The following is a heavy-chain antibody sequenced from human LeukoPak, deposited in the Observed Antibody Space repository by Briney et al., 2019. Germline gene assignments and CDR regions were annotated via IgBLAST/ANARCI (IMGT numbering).Heavy chain of an antibody. CDR1: GGTFITYT. CDR3: ATYMLRDNWNVHTFDS. J-gene: IGHJ4*02. Sequence: RASVTVSCTASGGTFITYTINWVRQAPGQGLEWMGGIIPIFGTANYAQKFQGRITITTDDSTSTAYMELSSLRSEDTAVYYCATYMLRDNWNVHTFDSWGQGTLVTVSS. V-gene: IGHV1-69*05. CDR2: IIPIFGTA. D-gene: IGHD1-1*01.